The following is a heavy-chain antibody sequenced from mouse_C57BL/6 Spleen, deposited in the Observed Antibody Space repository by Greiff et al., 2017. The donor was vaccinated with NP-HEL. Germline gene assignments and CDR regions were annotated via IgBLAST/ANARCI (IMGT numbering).Heavy chain of an antibody. CDR2: ISDGGSYT. CDR3: ARDTTVEYYAMDY. D-gene: IGHD1-1*01. V-gene: IGHV5-4*01. Sequence: EVKLVESGGGLVKPGGSLKLSCAASGFTFSSYAMSWVRQTPEKRLEWVATISDGGSYTYYPDNVKGRFTISRDNAKNNLYLQMSHLKSEDTAMYYCARDTTVEYYAMDYWGQGTSVTVSS. CDR1: GFTFSSYA. J-gene: IGHJ4*01.